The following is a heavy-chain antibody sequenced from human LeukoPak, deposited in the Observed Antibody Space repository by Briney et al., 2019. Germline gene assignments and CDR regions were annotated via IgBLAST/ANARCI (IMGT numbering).Heavy chain of an antibody. CDR1: GYTFTSYG. Sequence: ASVKVSCKASGYTFTSYGISWVRQAPGQGLEWMGWISGYNGNTNYAQKLQGRVTMTTDTSTSTAYMELRSLRSDDTALYYCARDTGSEVAGATLNYWGQGTLVTVSP. D-gene: IGHD2-15*01. V-gene: IGHV1-18*01. CDR3: ARDTGSEVAGATLNY. J-gene: IGHJ4*02. CDR2: ISGYNGNT.